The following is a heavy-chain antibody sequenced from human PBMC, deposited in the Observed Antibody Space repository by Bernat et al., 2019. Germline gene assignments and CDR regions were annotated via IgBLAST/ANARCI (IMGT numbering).Heavy chain of an antibody. J-gene: IGHJ6*02. Sequence: QVQLVESGGGVVQPGRSLRLSCAASGFTFSSYGMHWVRQAPDKGLEWVAVIWYDGSNKYYADSVKGRFTISRDNSKNTLYLQMNSLRAEDTAVYYCARDSSSRMDVWGQGTTVTVSS. CDR2: IWYDGSNK. CDR1: GFTFSSYG. V-gene: IGHV3-33*01. CDR3: ARDSSSRMDV.